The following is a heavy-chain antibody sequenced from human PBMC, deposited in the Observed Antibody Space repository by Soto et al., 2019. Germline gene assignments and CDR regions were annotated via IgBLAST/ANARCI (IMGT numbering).Heavy chain of an antibody. CDR1: GFTFSSYE. Sequence: EVQLVESGGGLVQPGGSLRLSCAASGFTFSSYEMNWVRQAPGKGLEWVSYISSSGSTIYYADSVKGRFTISIDNAKNSLYLQMNSLRAEDTAVYYCARVGRDGDYVLGYFDYWGQGTLVTVSS. D-gene: IGHD4-17*01. V-gene: IGHV3-48*03. J-gene: IGHJ4*02. CDR2: ISSSGSTI. CDR3: ARVGRDGDYVLGYFDY.